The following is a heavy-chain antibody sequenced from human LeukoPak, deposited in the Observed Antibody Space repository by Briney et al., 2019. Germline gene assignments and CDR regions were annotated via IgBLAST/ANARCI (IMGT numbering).Heavy chain of an antibody. Sequence: GGSLRLSCAASGFTFSSYAMHWVRQAPGKGLEYVSAISSNGGSTYYADSVKGRFTISRDNSKNTLYLQMSSLRAEDTAVYYCVKSSKQQLIDYWGQGTLVTVSS. V-gene: IGHV3-64D*09. D-gene: IGHD6-13*01. CDR1: GFTFSSYA. J-gene: IGHJ4*02. CDR2: ISSNGGST. CDR3: VKSSKQQLIDY.